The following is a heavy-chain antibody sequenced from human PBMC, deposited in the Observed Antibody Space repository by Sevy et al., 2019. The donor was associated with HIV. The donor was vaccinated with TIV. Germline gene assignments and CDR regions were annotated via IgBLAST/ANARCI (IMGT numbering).Heavy chain of an antibody. J-gene: IGHJ4*02. CDR1: GFTFSTYG. CDR2: IWFDGISD. D-gene: IGHD4-17*01. CDR3: ARDLEFYDYGDYGPAFNPDY. Sequence: GGSLRLSCAASGFTFSTYGMHWVRQAPGKGLEGLAVIWFDGISDYYADPVKGGFTISRDIAKNNLHLQLNSLRAEDTAVYYCARDLEFYDYGDYGPAFNPDYWGRGTLVTVSS. V-gene: IGHV3-33*01.